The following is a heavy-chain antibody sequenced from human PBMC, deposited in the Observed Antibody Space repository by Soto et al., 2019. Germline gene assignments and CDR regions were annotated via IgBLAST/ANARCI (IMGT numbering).Heavy chain of an antibody. CDR2: IYHSGST. J-gene: IGHJ5*02. CDR1: GGSISSSNW. CDR3: VRCPKTGVADNWFDP. V-gene: IGHV4-4*02. D-gene: IGHD5-12*01. Sequence: SETLSLTCAVSGGSISSSNWWSWVRQPPGKGLEWIGEIYHSGSTNYNPSLKSRVTISVGKSKNQFSLKLSSVTAADTAAYYCVRCPKTGVADNWFDPCGKGTLVTVSS.